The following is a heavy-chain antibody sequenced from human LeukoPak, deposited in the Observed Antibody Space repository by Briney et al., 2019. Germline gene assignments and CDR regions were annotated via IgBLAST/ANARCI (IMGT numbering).Heavy chain of an antibody. CDR2: INPGGDNT. J-gene: IGHJ6*03. V-gene: IGHV1-46*01. Sequence: ASVKVSCKASGYTFTNYYIHWVRQAPGQGLEWMGLINPGGDNTDYAQNFQGRVTMTRDTSISTAYMELSSLTSEDTAVYYCARGPYYDSSGYKYYYMDVWGKGTTVTISS. D-gene: IGHD3-22*01. CDR1: GYTFTNYY. CDR3: ARGPYYDSSGYKYYYMDV.